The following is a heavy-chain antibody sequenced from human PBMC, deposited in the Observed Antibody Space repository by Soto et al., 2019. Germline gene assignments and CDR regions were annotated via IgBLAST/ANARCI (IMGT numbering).Heavy chain of an antibody. CDR3: TXAPPMGHYYDYYYGMDV. V-gene: IGHV3-74*01. CDR1: GFSFSGYW. D-gene: IGHD1-26*01. J-gene: IGHJ6*02. CDR2: INSDGSST. Sequence: GGSLRLSCAASGFSFSGYWMHWVRQAPGKGLVWVSRINSDGSSTSYADSVKGRFTISRDNAKNTLYLQMNSLRAEDTAVYSCTXAPPMGHYYDYYYGMDVWGQGTTVTVSS.